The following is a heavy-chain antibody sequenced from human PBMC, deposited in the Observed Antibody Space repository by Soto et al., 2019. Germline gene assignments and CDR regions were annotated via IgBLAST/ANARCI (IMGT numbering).Heavy chain of an antibody. V-gene: IGHV4-31*03. J-gene: IGHJ4*02. CDR2: IYYSGST. CDR1: GGSISSGGYY. D-gene: IGHD3-22*01. Sequence: RSLTCTVSGGSISSGGYYWSWIRQHPGKGLEWIGYIYYSGSTYYNPSLKSRVTISVDTSKNQFSLKLSSVTAADTAVYYCARGSGMIVVVNPAGYFDYWGQGTLVTVSS. CDR3: ARGSGMIVVVNPAGYFDY.